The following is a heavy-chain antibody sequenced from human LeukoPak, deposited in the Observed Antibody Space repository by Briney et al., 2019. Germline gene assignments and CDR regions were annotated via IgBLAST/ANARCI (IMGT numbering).Heavy chain of an antibody. CDR2: ISGSGGST. V-gene: IGHV3-23*01. D-gene: IGHD3-16*01. CDR3: AKVSRGGLYYDGMDV. J-gene: IGHJ6*02. Sequence: GGSLRLSCAASGFTFGTYAMSWVRQAPGKGLEWISAISGSGGSTYYADSVKGRFTISRDSSKNTLYLQMNSLRAEDTAVYYCAKVSRGGLYYDGMDVWGQGTTVTVSS. CDR1: GFTFGTYA.